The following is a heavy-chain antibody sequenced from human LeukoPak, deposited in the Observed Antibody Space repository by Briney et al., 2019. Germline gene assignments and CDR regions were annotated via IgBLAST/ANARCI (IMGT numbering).Heavy chain of an antibody. CDR1: GYTFTSYG. Sequence: ASVKVSCKASGYTFTSYGIIWVRQAPGQGLEWMGWISTYNGNTNYAQRIQGRVTMTTDTSTSTAYMELRSLRSDDTAVYYCARDLPYSSSWESIDYWGQGTLVTVSS. V-gene: IGHV1-18*01. J-gene: IGHJ4*02. CDR2: ISTYNGNT. CDR3: ARDLPYSSSWESIDY. D-gene: IGHD6-13*01.